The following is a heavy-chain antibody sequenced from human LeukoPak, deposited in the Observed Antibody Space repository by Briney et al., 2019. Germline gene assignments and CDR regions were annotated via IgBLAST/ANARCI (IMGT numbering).Heavy chain of an antibody. CDR2: ISGSGGST. Sequence: SGGSLRLSCAASGFTVSSNYMSWVRQAPGKGLEWVSAISGSGGSTYYADSVKGRFTISRDNSKNTLYLQMNSLRAEDTAVYYCAKDPSIAVAGPDYGMDVWGQGTTVTVSS. CDR3: AKDPSIAVAGPDYGMDV. J-gene: IGHJ6*02. CDR1: GFTVSSNY. V-gene: IGHV3-23*01. D-gene: IGHD6-19*01.